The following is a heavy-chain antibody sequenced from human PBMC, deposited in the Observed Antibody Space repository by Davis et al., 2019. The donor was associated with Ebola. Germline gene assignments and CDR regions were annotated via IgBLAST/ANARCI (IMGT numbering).Heavy chain of an antibody. J-gene: IGHJ3*02. Sequence: GESLKISCAASGFPFSRYAMSWVRQAPGKGLEWVSIISGLGDSTYYADSVKGRVTISRDNSKNSLYLQMNSLRAEDTAVYYCAREAIVGGTDDAFDIWGQGTMVTVSS. CDR3: AREAIVGGTDDAFDI. CDR2: ISGLGDST. D-gene: IGHD1-26*01. CDR1: GFPFSRYA. V-gene: IGHV3-23*01.